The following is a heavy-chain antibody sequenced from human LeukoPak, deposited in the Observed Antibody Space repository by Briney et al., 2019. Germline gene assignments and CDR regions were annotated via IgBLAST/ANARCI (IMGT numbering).Heavy chain of an antibody. D-gene: IGHD1-7*01. J-gene: IGHJ4*02. CDR1: GDSVSSNAAA. V-gene: IGHV6-1*01. Sequence: PSQTLSLTCAISGDSVSSNAAAWNWIRQSPSRGLEWLGRTYYRSKWYNEYAEYVKSRITINPDTSKNQFSLQLRSVIPEDTAVYYCVRGNYNFDYWGQGTLVTVSS. CDR2: TYYRSKWYN. CDR3: VRGNYNFDY.